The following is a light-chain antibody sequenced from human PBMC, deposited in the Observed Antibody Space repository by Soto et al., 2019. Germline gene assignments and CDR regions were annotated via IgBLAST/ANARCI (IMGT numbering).Light chain of an antibody. Sequence: DIVMTQSPLSLPVTPGEPASISCRSSQSLLHSNGYNYLDWYLQKPGQSPQLLIYLGSNRASGVPDRFRGSGSGTDFTLKISRVEAEDVGVYYGMQALQTPFTFGPGTKVDIK. CDR1: QSLLHSNGYNY. CDR3: MQALQTPFT. V-gene: IGKV2-28*01. J-gene: IGKJ3*01. CDR2: LGS.